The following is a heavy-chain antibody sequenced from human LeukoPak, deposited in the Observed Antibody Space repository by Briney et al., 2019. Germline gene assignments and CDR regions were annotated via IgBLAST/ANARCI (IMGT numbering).Heavy chain of an antibody. Sequence: GASVKVSCKASGYTFTSYYMHWVRQAPGQGLEWMGIINPSGGSTSYAQKFQGRVTMTRDTSTSTAYMELSSLRSEDTAVYYCARGVDYDILTGYYKGAMVAFDYWGQGTLVTVSS. CDR2: INPSGGST. J-gene: IGHJ4*02. CDR1: GYTFTSYY. V-gene: IGHV1-46*01. CDR3: ARGVDYDILTGYYKGAMVAFDY. D-gene: IGHD3-9*01.